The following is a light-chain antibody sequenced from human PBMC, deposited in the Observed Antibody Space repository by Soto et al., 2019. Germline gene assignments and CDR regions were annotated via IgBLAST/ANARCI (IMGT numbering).Light chain of an antibody. CDR1: QSISSW. J-gene: IGKJ3*01. Sequence: DIRMTQSPSTLSASVGDRVTITCRASQSISSWLAWYQQKPGKAPKLLIYDASSLESGVPSRFSGSGSGTEFTLTISSLQPDDFATYYCQQCNSYSFGPGTKVDIK. V-gene: IGKV1-5*01. CDR3: QQCNSYS. CDR2: DAS.